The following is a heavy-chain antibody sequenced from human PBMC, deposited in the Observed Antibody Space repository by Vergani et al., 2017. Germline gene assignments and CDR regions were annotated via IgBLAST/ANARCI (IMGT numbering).Heavy chain of an antibody. Sequence: QVQLQESGPGLVKPSQTLSLTCTVSGGSISSGSYYWSWIRQPAGKGLEWIGRIYTSGNTNYNPSLKSRVTISEDTSKNQFSLKLSSMTAADTAVYYCESCMCVTAYYYYGMDVWGQGTTVTVSS. CDR3: ESCMCVTAYYYYGMDV. CDR2: IYTSGNT. D-gene: IGHD1-14*01. CDR1: GGSISSGSYY. V-gene: IGHV4-61*02. J-gene: IGHJ6*02.